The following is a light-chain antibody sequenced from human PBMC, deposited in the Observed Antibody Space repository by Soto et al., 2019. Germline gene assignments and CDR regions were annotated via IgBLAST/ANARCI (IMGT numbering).Light chain of an antibody. CDR3: CSYAGSSTVI. CDR1: RSDVGKYDL. J-gene: IGLJ2*01. CDR2: EGN. V-gene: IGLV2-23*01. Sequence: QPASVSGSPGQSITISCTGTRSDVGKYDLVSWYQQHPGKAPKLIIFEGNKRPSGVSRRFSGSKSGNTASLTISGLQAEDEADYYCCSYAGSSTVIFGGGTKLTVL.